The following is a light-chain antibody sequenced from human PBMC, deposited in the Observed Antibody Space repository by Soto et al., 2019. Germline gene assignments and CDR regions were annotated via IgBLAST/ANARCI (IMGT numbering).Light chain of an antibody. V-gene: IGLV4-69*01. CDR1: SGHSSYA. J-gene: IGLJ2*01. CDR3: QTWDTGARVV. CDR2: LSSDGSH. Sequence: QSVLTQSPSASAPLGASVKLTCTLSSGHSSYAIAWHQQQPEKGPRYLMKLSSDGSHSKGDGIPDRFSGSSSGAERYLTISSLQSEDEADYYCQTWDTGARVVFGGGTKLTVL.